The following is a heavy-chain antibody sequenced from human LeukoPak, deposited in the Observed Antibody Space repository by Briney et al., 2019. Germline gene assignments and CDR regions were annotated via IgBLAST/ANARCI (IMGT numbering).Heavy chain of an antibody. Sequence: SETLSLTCTVSGGPISSSSYYWGWIRQPPGKGLEWIGTIYYSGSTYYNPSLKSRVTISVDTSKSQFSLKLSSVTAADTAVYYCARHPGGYCSSTSCYTGGVFDIWGQGAMVTVSS. CDR3: ARHPGGYCSSTSCYTGGVFDI. CDR1: GGPISSSSYY. V-gene: IGHV4-39*01. J-gene: IGHJ3*02. D-gene: IGHD2-2*02. CDR2: IYYSGST.